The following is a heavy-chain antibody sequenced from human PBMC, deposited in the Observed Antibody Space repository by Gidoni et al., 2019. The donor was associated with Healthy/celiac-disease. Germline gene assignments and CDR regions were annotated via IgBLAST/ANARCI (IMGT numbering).Heavy chain of an antibody. D-gene: IGHD6-19*01. CDR1: GGSISSSSYY. J-gene: IGHJ4*02. CDR2: IYYSGST. CDR3: ARSSSGWSFDY. Sequence: QLQLQESGPGLVKPSETLSLTCTVSGGSISSSSYYWGWIRQPPGKGLEWIGSIYYSGSTYYNPSLKSRVTISVDTSKNQFSLKLSSVTAADTAVYYCARSSSGWSFDYWGQGTLVTVSS. V-gene: IGHV4-39*01.